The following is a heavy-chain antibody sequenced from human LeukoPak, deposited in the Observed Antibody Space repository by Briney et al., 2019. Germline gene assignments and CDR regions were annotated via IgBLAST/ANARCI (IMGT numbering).Heavy chain of an antibody. CDR2: ISAYNGNT. CDR3: ARVYYYGSSHEVFDY. V-gene: IGHV1-18*01. Sequence: ASVKVSCKASGYTFTSYGISWVRQAPGQGLEWMGWISAYNGNTNYAQKLQGRVTMTTDTSTSTAYMELRSLRSDDTAVYYCARVYYYGSSHEVFDYWGQGTLVTVSS. D-gene: IGHD3-22*01. CDR1: GYTFTSYG. J-gene: IGHJ4*02.